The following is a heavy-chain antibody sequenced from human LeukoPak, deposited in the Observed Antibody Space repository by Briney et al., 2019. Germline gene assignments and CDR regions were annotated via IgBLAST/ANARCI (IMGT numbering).Heavy chain of an antibody. V-gene: IGHV1-69-2*01. CDR3: ATVDGDTPHVRPFDP. J-gene: IGHJ5*02. D-gene: IGHD5-18*01. Sequence: ASVKVSCKASGYTFTDYYMHWVQQAPGKGLEWMGLVDPEDGKTIYAERFQGRLTITADTSTDTVYMELSSLRSEDTAVYYCATVDGDTPHVRPFDPWGQGTLVTVSS. CDR2: VDPEDGKT. CDR1: GYTFTDYY.